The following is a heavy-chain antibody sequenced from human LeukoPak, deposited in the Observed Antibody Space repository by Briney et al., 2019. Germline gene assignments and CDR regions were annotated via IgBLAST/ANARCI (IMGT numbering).Heavy chain of an antibody. Sequence: PSQTLSLTCTVSGGSISSGSYYWSWIRQPAGKGLEWIGRIYTSGSTNYNPSLKSRVTISVDTSKNQFSLKLSSVTAADTAVYYCARDYGGNSLLDYWAREPWSPSPQ. D-gene: IGHD4-23*01. CDR1: GGSISSGSYY. CDR2: IYTSGST. CDR3: ARDYGGNSLLDY. V-gene: IGHV4-61*02. J-gene: IGHJ4*02.